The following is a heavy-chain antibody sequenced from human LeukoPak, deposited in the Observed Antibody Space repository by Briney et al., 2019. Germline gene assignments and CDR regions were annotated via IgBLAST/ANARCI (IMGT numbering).Heavy chain of an antibody. CDR3: AREGTARDAFDI. CDR1: GFTSSTYA. Sequence: GGSLRLSCAASGFTSSTYAMHWVRQAPGKGLEYVSAISSDGDSTYYANSVKGRFTISRDNSKNTLYLQMGSLRGEDTAMYYCAREGTARDAFDIWGQGTMVTVSS. CDR2: ISSDGDST. J-gene: IGHJ3*02. V-gene: IGHV3-64*01. D-gene: IGHD2-21*02.